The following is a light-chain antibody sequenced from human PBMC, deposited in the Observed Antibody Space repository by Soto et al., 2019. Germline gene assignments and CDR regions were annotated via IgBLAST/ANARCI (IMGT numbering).Light chain of an antibody. CDR1: SSDIGSYDL. Sequence: QSALTQPASVSGSPGQSLTISCTGSSSDIGSYDLVSWYQQHPGKPPKLLLYEVSKRPSGVSTRFSGSKSGNTASLTISGLQAEDEADYYCTSFSSSTSLYVFGTGNKLTVL. V-gene: IGLV2-14*02. CDR2: EVS. CDR3: TSFSSSTSLYV. J-gene: IGLJ1*01.